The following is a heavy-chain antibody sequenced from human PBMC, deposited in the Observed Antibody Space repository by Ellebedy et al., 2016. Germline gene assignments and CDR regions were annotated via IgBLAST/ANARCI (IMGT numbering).Heavy chain of an antibody. D-gene: IGHD2-2*01. CDR3: ARFRCSSTSCCQPPYYYYYMDV. CDR2: IYPGDSDT. Sequence: GESLKISXKGSGYSFTSYWIGWVRQMPGKGLEWMGIIYPGDSDTRYSPSFQGQVTISADKSISTAYPQWSSLKASDTAMYYCARFRCSSTSCCQPPYYYYYMDVWGKGTTVTVS. J-gene: IGHJ6*03. CDR1: GYSFTSYW. V-gene: IGHV5-51*01.